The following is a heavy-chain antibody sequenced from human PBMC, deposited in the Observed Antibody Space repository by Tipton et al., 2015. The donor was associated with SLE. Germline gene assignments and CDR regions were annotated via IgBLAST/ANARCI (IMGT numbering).Heavy chain of an antibody. CDR3: ASGGYASGNNYLGGWFDP. CDR2: IHASGST. V-gene: IGHV4-4*08. D-gene: IGHD3-10*01. Sequence: TLSLTCTVSGGSISSYYWSWIRQSPGKGLEWIGYIHASGSTNYNPSLKSRLTILLDTSNNQFSLKLKSVTAADTAVYYCASGGYASGNNYLGGWFDPWGQGTLVTVSS. CDR1: GGSISSYY. J-gene: IGHJ5*02.